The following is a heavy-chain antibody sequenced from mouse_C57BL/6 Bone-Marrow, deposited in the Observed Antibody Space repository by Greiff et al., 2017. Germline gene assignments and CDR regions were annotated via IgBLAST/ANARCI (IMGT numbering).Heavy chain of an antibody. Sequence: QQSCKASGYTFTSYWMQWVKQRPGQGLEWIGEIDPSDSSTNYNQKFKGKATLTVATSYSTAYMQLSSLTSENTSVDDCARSLLWPPTGFAYWGQGTLVTVSA. D-gene: IGHD2-10*01. CDR1: GYTFTSYW. J-gene: IGHJ3*01. CDR3: ARSLLWPPTGFAY. V-gene: IGHV1-50*01. CDR2: IDPSDSST.